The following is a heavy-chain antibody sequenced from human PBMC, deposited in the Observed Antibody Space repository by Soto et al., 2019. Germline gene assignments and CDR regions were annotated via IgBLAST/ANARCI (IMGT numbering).Heavy chain of an antibody. V-gene: IGHV3-23*01. CDR2: ISGSGGTT. J-gene: IGHJ5*02. D-gene: IGHD3-10*01. Sequence: EVQLLESGGGLVQPGGSLRLSCAASGFTFSSYATSWVRQAPGKGLEWVSAISGSGGTTYYADSVKGRFTISRDNSKNTLYLQMNSLRAEDTAVYYCARTYYYGSGSYPRFDPWGQGTLVTVSS. CDR3: ARTYYYGSGSYPRFDP. CDR1: GFTFSSYA.